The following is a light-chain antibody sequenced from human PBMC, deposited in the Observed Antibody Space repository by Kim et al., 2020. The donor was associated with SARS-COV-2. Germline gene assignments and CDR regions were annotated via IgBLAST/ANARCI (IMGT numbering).Light chain of an antibody. CDR1: KLGEKY. CDR3: QAWDSSTV. CDR2: QDS. Sequence: VSVSPGQTASITCSGDKLGEKYACWYQQKPGQSPVLVIYQDSKRPSGIPERFSGSNSGNTATLTISGTQAMDEADYYCQAWDSSTVFGTGTKVTVL. V-gene: IGLV3-1*01. J-gene: IGLJ1*01.